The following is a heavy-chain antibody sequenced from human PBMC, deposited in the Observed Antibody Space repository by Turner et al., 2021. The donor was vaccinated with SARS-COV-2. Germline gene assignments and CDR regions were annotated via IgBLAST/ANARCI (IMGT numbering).Heavy chain of an antibody. D-gene: IGHD3-3*01. CDR1: GLTVSSNY. CDR3: ARDLMEVGGMDV. Sequence: EVQLVESGGGLIQRGGSLRLSCAASGLTVSSNYMSWVRQAPGKGLEWVSVIYSGGSTYYADSLKGRFTISRDNSKNTLYLQMNSLRAEDTAVYYCARDLMEVGGMDVWGQGTTVTVSS. V-gene: IGHV3-53*01. J-gene: IGHJ6*02. CDR2: IYSGGST.